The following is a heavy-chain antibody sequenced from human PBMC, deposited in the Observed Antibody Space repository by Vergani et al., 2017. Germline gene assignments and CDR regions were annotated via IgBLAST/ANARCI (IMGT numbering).Heavy chain of an antibody. CDR2: INHSGST. D-gene: IGHD4-11*01. J-gene: IGHJ2*01. V-gene: IGHV4-34*01. CDR1: GGSFSGYY. CDR3: ARMVVVASTVTRSYWYFDL. Sequence: QVQLQQWGAGLLKPSETLSLTCAVYGGSFSGYYWSWIRQPPGKGLEWIGEINHSGSTNYNPSLKSRVTISVDTSKNQFSLKLSSVTAADTAVYYCARMVVVASTVTRSYWYFDLWGRGTLVTVSS.